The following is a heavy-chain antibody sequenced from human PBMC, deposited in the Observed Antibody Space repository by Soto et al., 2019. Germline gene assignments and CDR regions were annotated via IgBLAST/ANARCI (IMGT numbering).Heavy chain of an antibody. Sequence: PTETLYLTCTVSGGSISSYYWSWIRQPPGKGLEWIWYIYYSGSTNYNPSLKSRVTISVDTSKNQFSLKLSSVTAADTAVYYCARAPPGYSSGWSSSYFDYWGQGTLVTVSS. V-gene: IGHV4-59*01. J-gene: IGHJ4*02. CDR2: IYYSGST. CDR3: ARAPPGYSSGWSSSYFDY. D-gene: IGHD6-19*01. CDR1: GGSISSYY.